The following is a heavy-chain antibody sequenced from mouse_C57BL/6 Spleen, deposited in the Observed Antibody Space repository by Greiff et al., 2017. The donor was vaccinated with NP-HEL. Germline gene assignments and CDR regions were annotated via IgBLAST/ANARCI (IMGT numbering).Heavy chain of an antibody. Sequence: QVQLQQPGAELVKPGASVKMSCKASGYTFTSYWITWVKQRPGQGLEWIGDIYPGSGCTNYNEKFKSKATLTVDQSSSTAYMKLSSRTSEDSAVYYCARDNPFAYWGQGTLVTVSA. CDR3: ARDNPFAY. V-gene: IGHV1-55*01. CDR1: GYTFTSYW. D-gene: IGHD1-3*01. CDR2: IYPGSGCT. J-gene: IGHJ3*01.